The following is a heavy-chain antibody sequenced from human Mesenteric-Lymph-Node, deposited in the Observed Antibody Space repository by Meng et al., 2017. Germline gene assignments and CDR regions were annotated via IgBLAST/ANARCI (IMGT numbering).Heavy chain of an antibody. V-gene: IGHV4-39*01. CDR3: ARRRGGSGRDC. CDR2: IYHSGST. Sequence: FQEAGPGLVKPSEALSLTGSVSGGSISTSGYYWGWIRQPPGKGLEWIGAIYHSGSTSYNPSLQSRVTMFVDTSKNQFSLMLTSVTATDTAVYYCARRRGGSGRDCWGQGTLVTVSS. D-gene: IGHD3-10*01. CDR1: GGSISTSGYY. J-gene: IGHJ4*02.